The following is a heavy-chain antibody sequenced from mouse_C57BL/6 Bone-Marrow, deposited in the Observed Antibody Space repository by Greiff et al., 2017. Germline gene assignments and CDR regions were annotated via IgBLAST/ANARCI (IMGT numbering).Heavy chain of an antibody. CDR1: GFTFSSYA. J-gene: IGHJ4*01. CDR2: ISDGGSYT. D-gene: IGHD3-1*01. V-gene: IGHV5-4*01. CDR3: ARDRGSVDY. Sequence: EVQGVESGGGLVKPGGSLKLSCAASGFTFSSYAMSWVRQTPEKRLEWVATISDGGSYTYYPDNVKGRFTISRDNAKNNLYLQMSHLKSEDTAMYYCARDRGSVDYWGQETSVTVSS.